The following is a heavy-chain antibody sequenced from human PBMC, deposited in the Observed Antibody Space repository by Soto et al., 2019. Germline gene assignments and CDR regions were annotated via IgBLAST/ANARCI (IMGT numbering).Heavy chain of an antibody. CDR2: ISAYNGNT. Sequence: ASVKVSCKASGYTFTSYGISWVRQAPGQGLEWMGWISAYNGNTNYAQKLQGRVTMTTDTSTSTAYMGLRSLRSDDTAVYYCARARAPEYYDFWSGRNWFDPWGQGTLVTVSS. J-gene: IGHJ5*02. CDR3: ARARAPEYYDFWSGRNWFDP. CDR1: GYTFTSYG. D-gene: IGHD3-3*01. V-gene: IGHV1-18*01.